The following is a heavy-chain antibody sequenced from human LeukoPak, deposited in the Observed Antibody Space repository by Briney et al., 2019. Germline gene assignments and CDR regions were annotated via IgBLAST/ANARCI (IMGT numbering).Heavy chain of an antibody. Sequence: QPGGSLRLSCAASGFTFSNYAMHWVRQAPGKGLEWVALISYDGNDKYYADSVKGRFTVSRDNAKNTLYLQMNSLRTEDTAVYYCAFQWLVFRVTYYLDYWGQGTLVTVSS. J-gene: IGHJ4*02. V-gene: IGHV3-30*04. CDR2: ISYDGNDK. CDR3: AFQWLVFRVTYYLDY. CDR1: GFTFSNYA. D-gene: IGHD6-19*01.